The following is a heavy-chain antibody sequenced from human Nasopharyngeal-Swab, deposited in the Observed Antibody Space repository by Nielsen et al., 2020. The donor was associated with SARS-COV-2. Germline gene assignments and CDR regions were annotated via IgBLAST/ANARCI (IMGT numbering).Heavy chain of an antibody. D-gene: IGHD3-10*01. CDR2: IDFSGST. Sequence: SETLSLTCTVSGGSIRSGGYYWSWIRQHQGKGLEWIGYIDFSGSTYYNASLNSRVAISVDTSKNQFSLKLSSVTAADTAVYYCAGVGDYGSGNFYKGYYFDYWGQGTLVTVSS. J-gene: IGHJ4*02. V-gene: IGHV4-31*03. CDR1: GGSIRSGGYY. CDR3: AGVGDYGSGNFYKGYYFDY.